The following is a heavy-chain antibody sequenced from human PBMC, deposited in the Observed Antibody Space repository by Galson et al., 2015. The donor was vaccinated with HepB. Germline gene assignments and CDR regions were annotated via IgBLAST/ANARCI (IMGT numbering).Heavy chain of an antibody. CDR3: ARASIPRGAWFDP. CDR1: GASISAYY. D-gene: IGHD3-10*01. V-gene: IGHV4-4*07. CDR2: FHGTGGG. J-gene: IGHJ5*02. Sequence: ETLSLTCSVPGASISAYYWTWVRQPAGKGLEWLGRFHGTGGGNYKPPLKSRINLSIDQSNNHFSLPLTSVTAADTAVYFCARASIPRGAWFDPWGQGALVIVSS.